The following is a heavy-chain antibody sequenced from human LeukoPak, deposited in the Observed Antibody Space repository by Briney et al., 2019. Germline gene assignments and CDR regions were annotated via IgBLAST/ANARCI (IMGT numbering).Heavy chain of an antibody. CDR2: VSNSGSA. Sequence: PSETLSLTCIVSGGSISKSPYYWAWIRQPPGKGLEWIGSVSNSGSAYYNASLKSRVTISVDTSKNHFSLKVSSVTAADTAIYYCARLNSSSWNDYWGQGTLVTVSS. CDR1: GGSISKSPYY. D-gene: IGHD6-13*01. V-gene: IGHV4-39*07. J-gene: IGHJ4*02. CDR3: ARLNSSSWNDY.